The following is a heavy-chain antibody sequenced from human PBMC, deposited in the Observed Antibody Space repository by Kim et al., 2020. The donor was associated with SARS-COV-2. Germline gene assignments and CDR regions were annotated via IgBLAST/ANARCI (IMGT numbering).Heavy chain of an antibody. CDR2: IWYDGSNK. Sequence: GGSLRLSCAASGFTFSSYALHWVRQAPGKGLEWVAVIWYDGSNKYYADSVKGRFTISRDNSKNTLYLQMNSLRAEDTAVYYCAKSFRRRWLPYDYWGQGTLVTVSS. CDR3: AKSFRRRWLPYDY. V-gene: IGHV3-33*06. J-gene: IGHJ4*02. CDR1: GFTFSSYA. D-gene: IGHD3-22*01.